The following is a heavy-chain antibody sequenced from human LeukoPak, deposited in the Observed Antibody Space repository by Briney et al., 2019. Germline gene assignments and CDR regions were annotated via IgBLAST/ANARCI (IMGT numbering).Heavy chain of an antibody. CDR3: ASFFYNWNDGFAFDI. CDR1: GGSISSGSYY. V-gene: IGHV4-61*02. CDR2: IYISGST. D-gene: IGHD1-20*01. Sequence: SQTLSLTCTVSGGSISSGSYYWSWIRQPAGKGLEWIGRIYISGSTNYNPSLKSRVTISVDTSKNQFSLKLSSVTAADTAVYYFASFFYNWNDGFAFDICGQGPMVTVSS. J-gene: IGHJ3*02.